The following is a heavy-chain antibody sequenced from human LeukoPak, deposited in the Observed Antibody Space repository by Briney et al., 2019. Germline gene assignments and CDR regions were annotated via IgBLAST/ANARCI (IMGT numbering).Heavy chain of an antibody. V-gene: IGHV4-61*02. CDR3: ARELWGSSNWFDP. CDR1: GGSISSGSYY. J-gene: IGHJ5*02. CDR2: IYTSGST. D-gene: IGHD3-16*01. Sequence: SETLSLTCTVSGGSISSGSYYWSWIRQPAGKGLEWIGRIYTSGSTNYNPSLKSRVTISVDTSKNQFSLKPSSVTAADTAVYYCARELWGSSNWFDPWGQGTLVTVSS.